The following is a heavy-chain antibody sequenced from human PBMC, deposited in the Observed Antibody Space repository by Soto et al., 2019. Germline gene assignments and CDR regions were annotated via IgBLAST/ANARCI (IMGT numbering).Heavy chain of an antibody. Sequence: QVQLVQSGAEVKKPGASVKVSCKASGYTFTSYGISWVRQAPGQGLEWMGWISAYNGNTNYAQKLQGRVTMTTDTSTSTAYMELRSLRSDDTALYYCSRSYRSGYFPHAEHFDYWGKGTLVTVSS. CDR3: SRSYRSGYFPHAEHFDY. CDR2: ISAYNGNT. CDR1: GYTFTSYG. D-gene: IGHD3-22*01. V-gene: IGHV1-18*01. J-gene: IGHJ4*02.